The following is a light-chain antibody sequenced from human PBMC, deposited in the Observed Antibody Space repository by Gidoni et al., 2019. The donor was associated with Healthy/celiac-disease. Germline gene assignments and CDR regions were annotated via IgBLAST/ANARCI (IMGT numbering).Light chain of an antibody. V-gene: IGKV1-39*01. CDR1: QSISSY. Sequence: DIKMSQSPSSLSASVGDRVTITCRASQSISSYLNWYQQTPGKDPKLLLYAASSLQSGVPSRFSCSGSGTYFTLTISSLQPEDFATYYCQQSYSTPLCTFGPWTKVDIK. J-gene: IGKJ3*01. CDR3: QQSYSTPLCT. CDR2: AAS.